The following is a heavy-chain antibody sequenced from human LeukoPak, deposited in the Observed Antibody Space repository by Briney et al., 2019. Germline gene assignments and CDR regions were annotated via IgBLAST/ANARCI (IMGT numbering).Heavy chain of an antibody. CDR3: ARSILTYDSSGYYYVYYYYGMDV. CDR2: INPNSGDT. V-gene: IGHV1-2*02. J-gene: IGHJ6*02. Sequence: ASVKVSCKASGYTFIDYYIHWVRQAPGQGLEWMGWINPNSGDTKSAQKFQGRVTMTRNTSISTAYMELSRLRSDDTAVYYCARSILTYDSSGYYYVYYYYGMDVWGQRTTVTVSS. CDR1: GYTFIDYY. D-gene: IGHD3-22*01.